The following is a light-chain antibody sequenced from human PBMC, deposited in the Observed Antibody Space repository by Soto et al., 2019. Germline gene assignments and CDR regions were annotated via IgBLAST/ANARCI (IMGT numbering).Light chain of an antibody. V-gene: IGKV3-20*01. CDR2: GAS. CDR3: QQYGSSPGFT. J-gene: IGKJ3*01. CDR1: QSVSSSC. Sequence: EIVLTQSPGTLSLSPGERATLSCRARQSVSSSCLAWYQQKPGQAPRLLIYGASSRATGIPDRFGGSGSGTDFTLTISRLAPEDFAVYYCQQYGSSPGFTFGPGTKVDIK.